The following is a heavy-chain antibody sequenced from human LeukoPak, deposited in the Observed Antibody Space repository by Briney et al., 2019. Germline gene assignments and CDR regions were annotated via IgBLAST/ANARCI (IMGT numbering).Heavy chain of an antibody. CDR1: GDSISSDY. CDR3: AGRGQRYFRD. V-gene: IGHV4-4*08. J-gene: IGHJ1*01. Sequence: SSETLSPTCTVSGDSISSDYWSWIRQPPGKGLEWIGYIYRFGNTDYNPSLMRRVTISLDTSKKQLSLNLTSVTAADTAVYYCAGRGQRYFRDWGQGTLVTVSS. CDR2: IYRFGNT.